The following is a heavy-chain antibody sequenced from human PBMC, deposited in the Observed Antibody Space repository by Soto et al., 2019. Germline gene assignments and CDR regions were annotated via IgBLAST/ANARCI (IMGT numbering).Heavy chain of an antibody. CDR1: GDSVSSNSAA. J-gene: IGHJ3*01. V-gene: IGHV6-1*01. CDR2: TYYRSKWYN. CDR3: AGPYTSITIFGVVNINALDF. Sequence: PSQALSLTCAISGDSVSSNSAAWNWIRQSPSRGLEWLGRTYYRSKWYNDYAVSVKSRITINPDTSKNQFSLQLNSVTPEDTAVYYCAGPYTSITIFGVVNINALDFWGQGTMVTVSS. D-gene: IGHD3-3*01.